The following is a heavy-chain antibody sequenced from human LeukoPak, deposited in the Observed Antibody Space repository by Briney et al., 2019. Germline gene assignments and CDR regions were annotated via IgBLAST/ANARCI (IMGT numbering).Heavy chain of an antibody. CDR1: GASISSYY. Sequence: SETLSLTCTVSGASISSYYWSWIRQPAGKGLDWLGRIYTSANTNYSPSFKSRATISIDRSKNQFSLNLPSVTAADTAVYYCARDRIWNDAGHDPFDIWGQGTMVTVSS. CDR2: IYTSANT. CDR3: ARDRIWNDAGHDPFDI. D-gene: IGHD1-1*01. V-gene: IGHV4-4*07. J-gene: IGHJ3*02.